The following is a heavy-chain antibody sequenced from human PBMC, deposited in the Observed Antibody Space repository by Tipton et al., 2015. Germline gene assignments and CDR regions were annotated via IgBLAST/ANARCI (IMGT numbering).Heavy chain of an antibody. CDR1: GGSISSSSYY. CDR2: ISYSGST. CDR3: ARDLEHGMDV. V-gene: IGHV4-39*07. D-gene: IGHD5-24*01. Sequence: GLVKPSQTLSLTCTVSGGSISSSSYYWGWIRQPPGKGLEWIGYISYSGSTHYNPSLKRRVTISLDTSKNQFSLTLNSVTAADTAVYYCARDLEHGMDVWGQGTTVTVSS. J-gene: IGHJ6*02.